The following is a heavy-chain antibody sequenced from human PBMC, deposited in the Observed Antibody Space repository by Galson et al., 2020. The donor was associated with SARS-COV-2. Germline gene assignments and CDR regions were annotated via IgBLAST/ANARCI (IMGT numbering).Heavy chain of an antibody. CDR1: GFTFSSYV. J-gene: IGHJ4*02. Sequence: TGGSLRLSCAASGFTFSSYVMHWVRQAPGKGLEWVAVIWYDESNEYYADSVKGRFTISRDNSENTLYLQMNSMRAEDTAVYYCARDYDLLTGYYFDYWGQGTLVTVSS. CDR2: IWYDESNE. V-gene: IGHV3-33*01. D-gene: IGHD3-9*01. CDR3: ARDYDLLTGYYFDY.